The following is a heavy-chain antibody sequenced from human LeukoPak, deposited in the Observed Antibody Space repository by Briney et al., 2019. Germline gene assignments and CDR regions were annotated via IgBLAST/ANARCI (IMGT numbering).Heavy chain of an antibody. CDR2: ISSSSSYI. CDR3: ARGPPRNPFDY. V-gene: IGHV3-21*01. J-gene: IGHJ4*02. CDR1: GFTFSSYS. Sequence: GGSLRLSCAASGFTFSSYSMNWVRQAPGKGLEWVSSISSSSSYIYYADSVKGRFTISGDNAKNSLYLQMNSLRAEDTAVYYCARGPPRNPFDYWGQGTLVTVSS.